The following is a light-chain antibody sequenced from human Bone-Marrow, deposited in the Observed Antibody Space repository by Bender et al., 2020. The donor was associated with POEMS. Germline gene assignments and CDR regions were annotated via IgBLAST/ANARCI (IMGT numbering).Light chain of an antibody. J-gene: IGLJ3*02. V-gene: IGLV1-47*01. CDR3: AIWDDMDGRVL. CDR2: RNS. CDR1: TSNIGSIY. Sequence: QSVLTQPPSLSGTPGQTVTISCSGSTSNIGSIYVYWYQQFSGLAPKLLIYRNSERPSGVPDRFSGSRSGSSASLAISGLRSEDEADYYCAIWDDMDGRVLFGGGTKVTVL.